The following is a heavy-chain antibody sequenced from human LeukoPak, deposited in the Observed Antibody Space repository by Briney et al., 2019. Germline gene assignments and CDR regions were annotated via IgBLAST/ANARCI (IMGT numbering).Heavy chain of an antibody. CDR2: INHSGST. Sequence: KPSETLSLTCAVYGGSFSGYYWSWIRQPPGKGLEWIGEINHSGSTNYNPSLKSRVTISVDTSKNQFSLKLSSVTAADTAVYYCARDITWQKIDYWGQGTLVTVSS. V-gene: IGHV4-34*01. CDR1: GGSFSGYY. CDR3: ARDITWQKIDY. J-gene: IGHJ4*02.